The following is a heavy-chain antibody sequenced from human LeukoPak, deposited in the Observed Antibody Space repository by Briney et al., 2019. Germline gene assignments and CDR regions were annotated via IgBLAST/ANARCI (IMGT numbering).Heavy chain of an antibody. V-gene: IGHV3-9*01. J-gene: IGHJ4*02. CDR1: GFTFDDYA. CDR3: AKRSWPGHYFDY. D-gene: IGHD6-13*01. CDR2: ISWNSGNI. Sequence: GGSVRLSCAASGFTFDDYAMHWVRQAPGKGLEWVSGISWNSGNIGYADSVKGRFTISRDNAKNSLYLQMNSLRAEDTALYYCAKRSWPGHYFDYWGQGTLVTVSS.